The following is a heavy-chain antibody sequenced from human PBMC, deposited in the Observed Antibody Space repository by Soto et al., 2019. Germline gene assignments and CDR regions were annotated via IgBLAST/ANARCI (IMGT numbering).Heavy chain of an antibody. CDR3: AKGNCSGGSCYAKGFDP. CDR1: GYTFTGYY. J-gene: IGHJ5*02. D-gene: IGHD2-15*01. Sequence: ASVKVSCKASGYTFTGYYMHWVRQAPGQGLEWMGWINPNSGGTNYAQKFQGWVTMTRDTSISTAYMELSRLRSDDTAVYYCAKGNCSGGSCYAKGFDPWGQGTLVTV. V-gene: IGHV1-2*04. CDR2: INPNSGGT.